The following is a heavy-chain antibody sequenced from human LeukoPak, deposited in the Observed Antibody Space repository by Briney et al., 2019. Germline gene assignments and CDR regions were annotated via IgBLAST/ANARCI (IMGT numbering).Heavy chain of an antibody. D-gene: IGHD6-13*01. CDR3: ATDDVIIAGPGDGAFDI. V-gene: IGHV1-69-2*01. Sequence: ATVKISCKVSGYTFTDYYMHWVQQAPGKGLEWMGLVDPEDGETIYAEKFQGRVTITADTSTDTAYMELSSLRSEDPAVYYCATDDVIIAGPGDGAFDICGQGTMVTVSS. J-gene: IGHJ3*02. CDR1: GYTFTDYY. CDR2: VDPEDGET.